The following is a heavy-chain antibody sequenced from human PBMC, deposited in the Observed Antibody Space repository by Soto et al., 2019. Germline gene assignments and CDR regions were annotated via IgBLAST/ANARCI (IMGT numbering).Heavy chain of an antibody. CDR1: GYTFTSYG. D-gene: IGHD6-13*01. Sequence: ASVKVSCKASGYTFTSYGISWVRQAPGQGLEWMGWISAYNGNTNYAQKLQGRVTMTTDTSTSTAYMELRSLRSDDTAVYYCARDITGIAAAVPYAFDIWGQGTMVTVSS. CDR2: ISAYNGNT. CDR3: ARDITGIAAAVPYAFDI. J-gene: IGHJ3*02. V-gene: IGHV1-18*01.